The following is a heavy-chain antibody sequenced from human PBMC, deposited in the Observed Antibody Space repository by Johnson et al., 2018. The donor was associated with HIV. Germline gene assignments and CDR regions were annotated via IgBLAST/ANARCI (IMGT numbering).Heavy chain of an antibody. CDR3: ARVITEGGTRWAFDI. CDR2: IRYDGSNK. V-gene: IGHV3-30*02. D-gene: IGHD6-13*01. Sequence: QVQVVESGGGLVQPGGSLRLSCVASGFAFNAYGMHWVRQAPGKGLQWVTFIRYDGSNKYYADSVKGRFTISRDNSKNTLYLQMNSLRAEDTAVYYCARVITEGGTRWAFDIWGQGTIVT. J-gene: IGHJ3*02. CDR1: GFAFNAYG.